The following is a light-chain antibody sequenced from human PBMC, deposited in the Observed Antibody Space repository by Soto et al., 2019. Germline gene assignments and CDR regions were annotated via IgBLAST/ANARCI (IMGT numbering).Light chain of an antibody. CDR3: SSYAGDSTLVV. V-gene: IGLV2-8*01. CDR1: SSDVGGHDY. CDR2: EVN. Sequence: QSALTQPPSASGSPGQSVTISCTGTSSDVGGHDYVSWYQQHPGKAPTLMIFEVNKRPSGVPDRFSGSKSGNTASLTVSGLQTEDEADYYCSSYAGDSTLVVFGTGTKVTVL. J-gene: IGLJ1*01.